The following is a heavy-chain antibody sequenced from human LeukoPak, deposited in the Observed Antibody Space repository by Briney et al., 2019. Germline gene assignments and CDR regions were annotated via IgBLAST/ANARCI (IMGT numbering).Heavy chain of an antibody. CDR1: GYTLTGYY. J-gene: IGHJ2*01. D-gene: IGHD3-3*01. Sequence: ASVKVSCKASGYTLTGYYMHWVRQAPGQGLEWMGRINPNSGGTNYAQKFQGRVTMTRDTSISTAYMELSRLRSDDTAVYYCAREGPLGFVEGYFDLWGRGTLVTVSS. V-gene: IGHV1-2*06. CDR3: AREGPLGFVEGYFDL. CDR2: INPNSGGT.